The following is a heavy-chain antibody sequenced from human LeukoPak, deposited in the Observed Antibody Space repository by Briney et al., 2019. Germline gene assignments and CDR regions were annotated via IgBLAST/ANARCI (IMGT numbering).Heavy chain of an antibody. CDR2: ISAYNGNT. Sequence: GASVKVSCKASGYTFTSYGTSWVRQAPGQGLEWMGWISAYNGNTNYAQKLQGRVTMTTDTSTSTAYMELRSLRSDDTAVYYCARRPVLEWLSRPVDYWGQGTLVTVSS. J-gene: IGHJ4*02. D-gene: IGHD3-3*01. CDR3: ARRPVLEWLSRPVDY. CDR1: GYTFTSYG. V-gene: IGHV1-18*01.